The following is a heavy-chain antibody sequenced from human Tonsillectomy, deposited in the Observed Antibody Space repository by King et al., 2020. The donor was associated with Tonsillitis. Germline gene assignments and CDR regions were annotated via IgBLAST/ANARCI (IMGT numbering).Heavy chain of an antibody. Sequence: VQLVESGGGLVQPGRSLRLSCTASGFTFGDYAMSWVRQAPGEGLGWVGFIRSKAYGGTTEYAASVKGRFTISRDDSKSIAYLQMNSLKTEETAVYYCTVASHYYYYYMDVWGKGTTVTVSS. J-gene: IGHJ6*03. CDR2: IRSKAYGGTT. CDR3: TVASHYYYYYMDV. D-gene: IGHD5-12*01. V-gene: IGHV3-49*04. CDR1: GFTFGDYA.